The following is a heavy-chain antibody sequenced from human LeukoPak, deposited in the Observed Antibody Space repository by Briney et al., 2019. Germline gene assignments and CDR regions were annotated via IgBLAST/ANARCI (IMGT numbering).Heavy chain of an antibody. Sequence: GRSLRLSCAASGFTFSSYGMHWVRQAPGKGLEWVSSISSSSSYIYYADSVKGRFTISRDNSKNTLYLQMNSLRAEDTAVYYCARDSDSYSQIDYWGQGTLVTVSS. CDR1: GFTFSSYG. CDR3: ARDSDSYSQIDY. D-gene: IGHD6-13*01. V-gene: IGHV3-21*01. CDR2: ISSSSSYI. J-gene: IGHJ4*02.